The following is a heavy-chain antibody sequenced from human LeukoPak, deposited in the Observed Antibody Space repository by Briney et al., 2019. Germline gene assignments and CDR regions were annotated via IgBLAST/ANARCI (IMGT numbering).Heavy chain of an antibody. CDR2: MNPNSGNT. CDR3: ARLGGYGGRHNWFDP. V-gene: IGHV1-8*03. Sequence: ASVKVSCKASGYTFTSYDIDWVRQATGQGLEWMGWMNPNSGNTGYAQKFQGRVTITRNTSISTAYMELSSLRSEDTAVYYCARLGGYGGRHNWFDPWGQGTLVTVSS. D-gene: IGHD4-23*01. CDR1: GYTFTSYD. J-gene: IGHJ5*02.